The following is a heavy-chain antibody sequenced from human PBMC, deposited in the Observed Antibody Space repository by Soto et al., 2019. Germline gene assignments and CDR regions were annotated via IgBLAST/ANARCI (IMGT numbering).Heavy chain of an antibody. V-gene: IGHV3-33*01. CDR3: ARGFARYCSGGSCYSPYFDY. Sequence: GGSLRLSCAASGFTFSSYGMHWVRQAPGKGLEWVAVIWYDGSNKYYADSVKGRFTISRDNSKNTLYLQMNGLRAEDTAVYYCARGFARYCSGGSCYSPYFDYWGQGTLVTVSS. CDR2: IWYDGSNK. D-gene: IGHD2-15*01. CDR1: GFTFSSYG. J-gene: IGHJ4*02.